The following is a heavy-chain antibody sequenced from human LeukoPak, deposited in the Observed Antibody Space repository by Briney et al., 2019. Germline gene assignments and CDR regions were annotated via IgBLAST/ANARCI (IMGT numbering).Heavy chain of an antibody. CDR3: ARGREGDYDFWSGYYS. V-gene: IGHV4-34*01. Sequence: PSETLSLTCAVYGGSFSGYYWSWIRQPPGKGLEWIGEINHSGSTNYNPSLKSRVIISVDTSKNQFSLKLSSVTAADTAVYYCARGREGDYDFWSGYYSWGQGTLVTVSS. D-gene: IGHD3-3*01. J-gene: IGHJ4*02. CDR1: GGSFSGYY. CDR2: INHSGST.